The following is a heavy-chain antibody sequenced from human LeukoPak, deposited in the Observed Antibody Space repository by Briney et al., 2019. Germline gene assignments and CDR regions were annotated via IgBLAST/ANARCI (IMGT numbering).Heavy chain of an antibody. Sequence: PGGSLRLSCAASGFTFSSYGMHWVRQAPGKGLEWVAVISYDGSNKYYADSVKGRFTISRDNSKNTLYLQMNSLRAEDTALYYCAKDTAMVPKESYGMDVWGQGTTVTVSS. CDR2: ISYDGSNK. CDR3: AKDTAMVPKESYGMDV. V-gene: IGHV3-30*18. D-gene: IGHD5-18*01. J-gene: IGHJ6*02. CDR1: GFTFSSYG.